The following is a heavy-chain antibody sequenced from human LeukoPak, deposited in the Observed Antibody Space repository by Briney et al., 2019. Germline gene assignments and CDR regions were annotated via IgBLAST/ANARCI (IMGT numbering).Heavy chain of an antibody. J-gene: IGHJ1*01. D-gene: IGHD3-22*01. CDR1: GGSISHHY. CDR3: ARDPGYYDSSGYFPAYFQH. CDR2: IYYSGST. Sequence: PSETLSLTCTVSGGSISHHYWSWIRQPPGKGLEWIGYIYYSGSTNYNPSLKSRVTISVDTSKNQFSLKLSSVTAADTAVYYCARDPGYYDSSGYFPAYFQHWGQGTLVTVSS. V-gene: IGHV4-59*11.